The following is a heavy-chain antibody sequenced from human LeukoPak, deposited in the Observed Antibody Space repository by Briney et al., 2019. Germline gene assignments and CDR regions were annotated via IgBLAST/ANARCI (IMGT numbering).Heavy chain of an antibody. V-gene: IGHV3-21*01. Sequence: GGSLRLSCAASGFTFSSYSTNWVRQAPGKGLEWVSSISSSSSYIYYADSVKGRFTISRDNAKNSLYLQMNSLRAEDTAVYYCARDQGYSYGYMGNYWGQGTLVTVSS. CDR2: ISSSSSYI. CDR3: ARDQGYSYGYMGNY. D-gene: IGHD5-18*01. J-gene: IGHJ4*02. CDR1: GFTFSSYS.